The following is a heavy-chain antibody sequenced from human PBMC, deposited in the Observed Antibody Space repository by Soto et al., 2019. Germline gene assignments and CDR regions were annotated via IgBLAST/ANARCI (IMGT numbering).Heavy chain of an antibody. CDR3: VQSRCGGDCLQSYSSHSYYGLDV. V-gene: IGHV2-5*02. Sequence: QITLKESGPTLVKPTQTLTLTCTFSGFSLSTIGVGVGWIRQPPGKALEWLALIYWDDDKRYSPSLKIRLTVTKDTSNNQVVLTMTNMDPVDTATYYCVQSRCGGDCLQSYSSHSYYGLDVWGQGTTVTVSS. J-gene: IGHJ6*02. CDR2: IYWDDDK. D-gene: IGHD2-21*02. CDR1: GFSLSTIGVG.